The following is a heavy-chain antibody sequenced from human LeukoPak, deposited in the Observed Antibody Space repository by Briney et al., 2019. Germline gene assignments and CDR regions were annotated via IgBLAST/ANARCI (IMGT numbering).Heavy chain of an antibody. Sequence: SQTLSLTCTVSGGSISSGSYYWSWIRQPAGKGLEWIGRIYTSGSTNYNPSLKSRVTISVDTSKNQFSLKLSSVTAADTAVYYCARGGLRFPFDYWGQGTLVTVSS. CDR2: IYTSGST. CDR3: ARGGLRFPFDY. D-gene: IGHD4-17*01. CDR1: GGSISSGSYY. V-gene: IGHV4-61*02. J-gene: IGHJ4*02.